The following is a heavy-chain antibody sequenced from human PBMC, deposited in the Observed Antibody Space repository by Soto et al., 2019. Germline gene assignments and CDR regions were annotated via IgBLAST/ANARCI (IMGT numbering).Heavy chain of an antibody. CDR2: ISGTSVYI. CDR1: GFTFGDYA. V-gene: IGHV3-21*01. CDR3: AREGALKPFSS. Sequence: GGSLRLSCTASGFTFGDYAMSWFRQAPGKGLEWVSHISGTSVYIHYADSVKGRFTISRDNAKNSVYLQMDSLRVEDTAVYYCAREGALKPFSSWGQGALVTVS. J-gene: IGHJ5*02.